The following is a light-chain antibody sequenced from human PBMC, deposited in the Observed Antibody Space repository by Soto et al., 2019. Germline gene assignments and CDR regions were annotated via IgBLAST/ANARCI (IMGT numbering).Light chain of an antibody. CDR3: QQRSNWPLT. V-gene: IGKV3-15*01. Sequence: EIVMTQPPATLSVSPGERATLSCRASQSVSSNLAWYQQKPGQAPRLLMYGASTRATGIPDRFSGSGSGTDFTLTIRSLEPEDFAVYYCQQRSNWPLTFGQGTRLEIK. CDR1: QSVSSN. CDR2: GAS. J-gene: IGKJ5*01.